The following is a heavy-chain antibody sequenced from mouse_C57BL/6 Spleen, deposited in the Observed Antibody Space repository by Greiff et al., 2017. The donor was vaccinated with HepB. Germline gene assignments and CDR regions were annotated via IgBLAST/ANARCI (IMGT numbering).Heavy chain of an antibody. V-gene: IGHV5-9*01. CDR2: ISGGGGNT. Sequence: DVHLVESGGGLVKPGGSLKLSCAASGFTFSSYTMSWVRQTPEKRLEWVATISGGGGNTYYPDSVKGRFTISRDNAKNTLYLQMSSLRSEDTALYYCARRYGIYAMDYWGQGTSVTVSS. J-gene: IGHJ4*01. CDR3: ARRYGIYAMDY. D-gene: IGHD2-1*01. CDR1: GFTFSSYT.